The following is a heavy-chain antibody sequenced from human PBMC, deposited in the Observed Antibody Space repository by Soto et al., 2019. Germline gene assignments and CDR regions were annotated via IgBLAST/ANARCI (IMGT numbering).Heavy chain of an antibody. CDR2: IYYSGST. CDR3: AIYDSSGSRGFQH. D-gene: IGHD3-22*01. J-gene: IGHJ1*01. V-gene: IGHV4-31*03. Sequence: SETLSLTCTVSGGSISSGAYCWSWIRQHPGKGLEWIGYIYYSGSTYYNPSLKSRVTISVDTSKNQFSLKLSSVTAADTAVYYCAIYDSSGSRGFQHWGQGTLVTVSS. CDR1: GGSISSGAYC.